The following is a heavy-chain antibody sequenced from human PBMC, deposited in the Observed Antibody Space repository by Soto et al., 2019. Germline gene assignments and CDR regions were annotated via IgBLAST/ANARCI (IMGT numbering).Heavy chain of an antibody. J-gene: IGHJ6*03. CDR3: ARAAQYCSSTSCYVDYMDV. Sequence: QLQLQESGPGLVKPSETLSLTCTVSGGSISSSSYYWGWIRQPPGKGLEWIGSIYYSGSTYYNPSLKSRVTISVDTCKNQFSLKLSSVTAADTAVYYCARAAQYCSSTSCYVDYMDVWGKGTTVTVSS. CDR1: GGSISSSSYY. CDR2: IYYSGST. D-gene: IGHD2-2*01. V-gene: IGHV4-39*01.